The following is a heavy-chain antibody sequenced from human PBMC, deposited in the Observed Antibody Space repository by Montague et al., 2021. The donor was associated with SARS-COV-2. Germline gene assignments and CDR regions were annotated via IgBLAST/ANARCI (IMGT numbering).Heavy chain of an antibody. Sequence: SETLSLTCAVYGGSFSGYYWSWIRQPPGKGLEWIGEINHSGSTNYNPSLKSRVTISVDTPKNQFSLKLSSVTAADTAVYYCARGPVDDNCSGGSCYSRYYLGMGGWGQGGTVS. CDR1: GGSFSGYY. CDR3: ARGPVDDNCSGGSCYSRYYLGMGG. V-gene: IGHV4-34*01. D-gene: IGHD2-15*01. CDR2: INHSGST. J-gene: IGHJ6*02.